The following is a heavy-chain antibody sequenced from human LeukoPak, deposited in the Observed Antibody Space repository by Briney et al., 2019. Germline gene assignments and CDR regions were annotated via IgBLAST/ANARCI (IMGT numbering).Heavy chain of an antibody. CDR2: INHSGST. CDR3: ARVDGSGSYHVFSYYYGMDV. CDR1: GGSFSDYY. Sequence: PSETLSLTCAVYGGSFSDYYWSWIRQPPGKGLEWIGEINHSGSTNYNPSLKSRVTISVDTSKNQFSLKLSSVTAADTAVYYCARVDGSGSYHVFSYYYGMDVWGQGTTVTVSS. J-gene: IGHJ6*02. V-gene: IGHV4-34*01. D-gene: IGHD3-10*01.